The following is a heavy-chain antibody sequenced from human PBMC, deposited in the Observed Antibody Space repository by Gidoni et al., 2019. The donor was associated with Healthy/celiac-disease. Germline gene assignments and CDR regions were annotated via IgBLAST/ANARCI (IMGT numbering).Heavy chain of an antibody. CDR1: GGTFSSYA. V-gene: IGHV1-69*04. D-gene: IGHD6-6*01. Sequence: QVQLVQSGAEVKKPGSSVKVSCKASGGTFSSYAISWVRQAPGQGLEWMGRIIPILGIANYAQKFQGRVTITADKSTSTAYMELSSLRSEDTAVYYCARLDSSSSGRDYWGQGTLVTVSS. CDR2: IIPILGIA. J-gene: IGHJ4*02. CDR3: ARLDSSSSGRDY.